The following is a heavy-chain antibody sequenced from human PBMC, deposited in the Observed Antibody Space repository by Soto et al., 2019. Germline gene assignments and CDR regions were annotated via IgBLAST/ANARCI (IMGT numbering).Heavy chain of an antibody. CDR3: AKDRILGYYDSSGPHNYFDY. J-gene: IGHJ4*02. D-gene: IGHD3-22*01. CDR1: GFTFSSYA. CDR2: ISGSGGST. V-gene: IGHV3-23*01. Sequence: PGGSLRLSCAASGFTFSSYAMSWVRQAPGKGLEWVSAISGSGGSTYYADSVKGRFTISRDNSKNTLYLQMNSLRAEDTAVYYCAKDRILGYYDSSGPHNYFDYWGQGTLVTVS.